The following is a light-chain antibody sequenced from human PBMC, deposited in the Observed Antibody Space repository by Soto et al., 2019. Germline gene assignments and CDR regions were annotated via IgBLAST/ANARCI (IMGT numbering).Light chain of an antibody. CDR3: QQYDQWPIT. J-gene: IGKJ5*01. Sequence: EIVLTQSPVTLSFSPVKRATLSFGASQSISSSYLAWYQQRPGQAPRLLIYGASSRATGIPARFSGSGSGTEFSFTVTSLQSEDFAVYYCQQYDQWPITFGQGTRLEIK. V-gene: IGKV3-20*01. CDR2: GAS. CDR1: QSISSSY.